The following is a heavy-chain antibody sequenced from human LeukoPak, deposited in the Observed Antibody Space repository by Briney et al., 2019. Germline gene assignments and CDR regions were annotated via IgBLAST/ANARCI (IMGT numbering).Heavy chain of an antibody. V-gene: IGHV3-7*01. J-gene: IGHJ4*02. Sequence: GGSLRLSCVASGFTFSTYWMSWVRQAPGNGPERVANIKGDESEKNYVDSVEGRFTISRDNAKNSLYLQMNSLRAEDTAVYYCAKMYGGTYIGNWGQGTLVTVSA. D-gene: IGHD1-26*01. CDR2: IKGDESEK. CDR1: GFTFSTYW. CDR3: AKMYGGTYIGN.